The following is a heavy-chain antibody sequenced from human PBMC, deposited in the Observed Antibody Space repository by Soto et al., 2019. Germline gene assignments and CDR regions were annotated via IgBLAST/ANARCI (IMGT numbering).Heavy chain of an antibody. D-gene: IGHD1-1*01. V-gene: IGHV1-3*01. CDR3: ARSTWVTPHDWFDP. Sequence: KFQGRVTITRDTSASTAYMELSSLRSEDTAVYYCARSTWVTPHDWFDPWGQGTLVTVSS. J-gene: IGHJ5*02.